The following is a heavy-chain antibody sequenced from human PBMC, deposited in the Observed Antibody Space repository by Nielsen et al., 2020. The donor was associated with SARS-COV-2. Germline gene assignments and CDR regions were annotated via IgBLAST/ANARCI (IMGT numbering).Heavy chain of an antibody. CDR1: GGSISSSSYY. J-gene: IGHJ6*03. CDR3: ARGKKSYSGTYISFYYYYYMDV. CDR2: IYYSGST. D-gene: IGHD1-1*01. Sequence: SETLSLTCTVSGGSISSSSYYWGWIRQPPGKGLEWIGSIYYSGSTYYNPSLKSRVTMSVDTSKNQFSLKLNSVTAADTAVYFCARGKKSYSGTYISFYYYYYMDVWGKGTTVTVSS. V-gene: IGHV4-39*07.